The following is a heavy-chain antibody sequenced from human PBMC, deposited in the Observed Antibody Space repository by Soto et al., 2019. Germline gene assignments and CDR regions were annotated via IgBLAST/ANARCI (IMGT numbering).Heavy chain of an antibody. CDR3: ARDPAYDFWSGYYNYYYYGMDV. D-gene: IGHD3-3*01. J-gene: IGHJ6*02. CDR1: GFTFSSYS. Sequence: VGSLRLSCAASGFTFSSYSMNWVRQAPGKGLEWVSYISSSSSTMYYADSVKGRFTISRDNAKNSLYLQMNSLRDEDTAVYYCARDPAYDFWSGYYNYYYYGMDVWGQGTTVTVSS. V-gene: IGHV3-48*02. CDR2: ISSSSSTM.